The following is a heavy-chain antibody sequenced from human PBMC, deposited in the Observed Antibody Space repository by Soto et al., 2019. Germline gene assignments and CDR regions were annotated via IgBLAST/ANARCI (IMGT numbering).Heavy chain of an antibody. J-gene: IGHJ5*02. CDR2: IYYSGST. Sequence: PSETLSLTCTVSGGSISSYYWSWIRQPPGKGLEWIGYIYYSGSTNYNPSLKSRVTISVDTSKNQFSLKLSSVTAADTAVYYCARREFRGSSSWLFDPWGQGTLVTVS. V-gene: IGHV4-59*08. D-gene: IGHD6-13*01. CDR3: ARREFRGSSSWLFDP. CDR1: GGSISSYY.